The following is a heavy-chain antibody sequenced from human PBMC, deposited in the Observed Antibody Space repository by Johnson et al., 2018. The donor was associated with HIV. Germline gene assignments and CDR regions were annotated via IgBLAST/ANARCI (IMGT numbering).Heavy chain of an antibody. V-gene: IGHV3-30*02. Sequence: QVQLVESGGGVVQPGGSLRLSCAASGFILSSYGMHWVRQAPGKGLQWVAFIRYDGSNKYYADSVKGRFTISRDNSKNTLYLQMNSLRAEETAVYYCAIPLGVPTDDDAFDIWGQGTMVTVSS. CDR3: AIPLGVPTDDDAFDI. CDR2: IRYDGSNK. CDR1: GFILSSYG. J-gene: IGHJ3*02. D-gene: IGHD2-2*01.